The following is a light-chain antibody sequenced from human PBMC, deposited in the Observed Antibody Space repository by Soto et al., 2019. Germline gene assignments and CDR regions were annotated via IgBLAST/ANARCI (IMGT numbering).Light chain of an antibody. CDR3: QQYNIWPPLT. J-gene: IGKJ4*01. Sequence: EIVMTQSPATLSASPGERATLSCRASQSVNSNLAWYQQRPGQPPRLLINGASTRATGIPARFSGSGSGTEFTLTISSLQSEDFAIYYCQQYNIWPPLTFGGGTKVEIK. V-gene: IGKV3-15*01. CDR2: GAS. CDR1: QSVNSN.